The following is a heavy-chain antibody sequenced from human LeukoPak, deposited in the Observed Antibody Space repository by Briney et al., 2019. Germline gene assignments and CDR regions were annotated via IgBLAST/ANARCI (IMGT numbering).Heavy chain of an antibody. CDR3: AKCGAFWSGLVNWFDP. CDR2: MNPNSGNT. V-gene: IGHV1-8*01. CDR1: GYTFTSYD. Sequence: GASVKVSCKASGYTFTSYDINWVRQATGQGLEWMGWMNPNSGNTGYAQKFQGRVTMTRNTSISTAYMELSSLRSEDTAVYYCAKCGAFWSGLVNWFDPWGQGTLVTVSS. D-gene: IGHD3-3*01. J-gene: IGHJ5*02.